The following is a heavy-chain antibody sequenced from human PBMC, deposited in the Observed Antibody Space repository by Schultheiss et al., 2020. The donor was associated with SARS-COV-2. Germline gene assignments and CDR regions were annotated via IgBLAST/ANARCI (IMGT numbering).Heavy chain of an antibody. CDR1: GFMFRNYV. J-gene: IGHJ4*02. Sequence: GGSLRLSCAASGFMFRNYVLSWVRQAPGKGLAWVSAIGADSGGRDYADSVRGRFTIYRDNSESTVYLQMNSLRADDTAVYFCARRSGGSKDSWGQGTLVTVSS. V-gene: IGHV3-23*01. D-gene: IGHD3-16*01. CDR3: ARRSGGSKDS. CDR2: IGADSGGR.